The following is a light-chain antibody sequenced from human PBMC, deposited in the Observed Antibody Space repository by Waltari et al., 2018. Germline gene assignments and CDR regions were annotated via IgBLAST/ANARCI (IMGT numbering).Light chain of an antibody. V-gene: IGLV3-21*01. CDR3: QVWDSDSALWV. Sequence: SYVLTQTPSVSVAPGQTATIVCGGDNIATRGVHWYQQRPGQAPVPVMFDDSDRPSGIPERFSGSNSGNSATLTISRVEAGDEADYYCQVWDSDSALWVFGGWTKVTVL. J-gene: IGLJ3*02. CDR1: NIATRG. CDR2: DDS.